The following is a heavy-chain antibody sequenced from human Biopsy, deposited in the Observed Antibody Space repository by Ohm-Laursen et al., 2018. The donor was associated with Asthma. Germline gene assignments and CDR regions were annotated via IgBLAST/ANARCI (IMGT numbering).Heavy chain of an antibody. CDR1: GGTLNNYA. CDR3: AKARCYYFYCDMEV. J-gene: IGHJ6*02. CDR2: ISPIFGSI. D-gene: IGHD3-3*01. V-gene: IGHV1-69*01. Sequence: SSVKVSCKSSGGTLNNYAINWVRQAPGQGLEWMGGISPIFGSIKYAQKFQDRVTISADVFRNTVHLELSSLRSEDTAVLYCAKARCYYFYCDMEVWGQGTTGTVSS.